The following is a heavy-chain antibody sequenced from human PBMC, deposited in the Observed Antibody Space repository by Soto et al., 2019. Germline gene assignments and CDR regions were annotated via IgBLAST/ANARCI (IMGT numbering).Heavy chain of an antibody. D-gene: IGHD2-15*01. J-gene: IGHJ4*02. CDR1: GFTFSTYS. CDR3: ARYGGYHPSRFDY. Sequence: QVQLVESGGGVVQPGRSLRLSCTASGFTFSTYSMHWVRQAPGKGLEWVAVTSSDGSTTYYTDSVKGRFTISRDNSRDTLFLQMNSLRAEASAVYYCARYGGYHPSRFDYWGQGTLLTVSS. CDR2: TSSDGSTT. V-gene: IGHV3-30-3*01.